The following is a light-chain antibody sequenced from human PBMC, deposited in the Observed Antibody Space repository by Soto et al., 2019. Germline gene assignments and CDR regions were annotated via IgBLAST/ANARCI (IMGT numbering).Light chain of an antibody. CDR1: SSDIGTYNL. CDR3: CSYAGSSTLYV. Sequence: QSVLTQPASVSGSPGQSITISCTGTSSDIGTYNLVSWYQQHPGKAPKLMIYEVNKRPSGVSDRFSGSKSGNTASLTISGLQAADEADYYCCSYAGSSTLYVFGTGTKVTV. J-gene: IGLJ1*01. CDR2: EVN. V-gene: IGLV2-23*02.